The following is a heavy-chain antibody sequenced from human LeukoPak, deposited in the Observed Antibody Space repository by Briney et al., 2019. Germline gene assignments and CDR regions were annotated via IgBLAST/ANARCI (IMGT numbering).Heavy chain of an antibody. V-gene: IGHV3-23*01. J-gene: IGHJ4*02. CDR3: AKDQYGGNPQYYFDY. Sequence: PGGSLRLSCAASGFTFSSYAMSWVRQAPGKGLEWVSAISGSGGNTCYADSVKGRFTISRDNSKNTLYLQMNSLRAEDTAIYYCAKDQYGGNPQYYFDYWGQGTLVTVSS. D-gene: IGHD4-23*01. CDR2: ISGSGGNT. CDR1: GFTFSSYA.